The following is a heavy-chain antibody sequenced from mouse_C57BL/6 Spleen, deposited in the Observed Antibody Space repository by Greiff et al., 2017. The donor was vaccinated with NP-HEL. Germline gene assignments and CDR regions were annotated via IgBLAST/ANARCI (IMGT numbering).Heavy chain of an antibody. V-gene: IGHV1-26*01. CDR2: INPNNGGT. CDR3: ARSENYGNYGSAMDY. Sequence: EVQLQQSGPELVKPGASVKISCKASGYTFTDYYMNWVKQSHGKSLEWIGDINPNNGGTSYNQKFKGKATLTVDKSSSTAYMELRSLTSEDSAVYYCARSENYGNYGSAMDYWGQGTSVTVSS. J-gene: IGHJ4*01. D-gene: IGHD2-1*01. CDR1: GYTFTDYY.